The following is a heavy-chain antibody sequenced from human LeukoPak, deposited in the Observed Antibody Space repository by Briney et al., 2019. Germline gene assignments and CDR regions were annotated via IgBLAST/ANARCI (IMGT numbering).Heavy chain of an antibody. D-gene: IGHD3-10*01. CDR3: AKDVRVGEYYGSGTYFDC. V-gene: IGHV3-23*01. CDR2: ISGSGGST. J-gene: IGHJ4*02. CDR1: EFTLSNYA. Sequence: AGGALRLSCAASEFTLSNYAISWVRQAPGKGLKWVSLISGSGGSTYYAGSVKGRFTISRDNSKNTLYLQMDSLRAEDTAVYYCAKDVRVGEYYGSGTYFDCWGQGTLVTVSS.